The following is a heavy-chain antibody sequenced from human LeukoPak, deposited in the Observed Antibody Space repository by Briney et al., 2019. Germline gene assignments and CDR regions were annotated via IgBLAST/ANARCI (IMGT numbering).Heavy chain of an antibody. CDR2: IKTDGSIT. D-gene: IGHD3-16*02. V-gene: IGHV3-74*01. Sequence: GGSLRLSCAASGFSFSVYWMHWVRQAPGKGPVWVSRIKTDGSITDYTDSVRGRFTISRDNSKNTLYLEMNSLKVEDTAIYYCARSLSSRFSSPRRPYYFDYWGQGTLVSVSS. CDR3: ARSLSSRFSSPRRPYYFDY. J-gene: IGHJ4*02. CDR1: GFSFSVYW.